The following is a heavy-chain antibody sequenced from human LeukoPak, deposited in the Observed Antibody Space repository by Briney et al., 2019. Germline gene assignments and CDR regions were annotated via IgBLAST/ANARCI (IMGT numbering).Heavy chain of an antibody. CDR1: GGSISSYY. V-gene: IGHV4-59*01. CDR3: ARVYCSGGSCAFDY. J-gene: IGHJ4*02. D-gene: IGHD2-15*01. Sequence: PSETLSLTCTVSGGSISSYYWSWIRQPPGKGLEWIGYIYYSGSTNYNPSLKSRVTISVDTSKNQFSLKLSSVTAADTAAYYCARVYCSGGSCAFDYWGQGTLVTVSS. CDR2: IYYSGST.